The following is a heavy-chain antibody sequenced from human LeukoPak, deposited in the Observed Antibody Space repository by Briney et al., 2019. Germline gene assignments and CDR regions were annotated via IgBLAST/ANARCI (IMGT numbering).Heavy chain of an antibody. V-gene: IGHV3-53*01. CDR1: GFTVSSNY. CDR3: AKGARVNSYAVLDY. D-gene: IGHD5-18*01. J-gene: IGHJ4*02. Sequence: GGSLRLSCAASGFTVSSNYMSWVRQAPGKGLEWVSVIYSGGSTYYADSVKGRFTISRDNSKNTRSLQMNSLRAEDTAVYYCAKGARVNSYAVLDYWGQGTLVTVSS. CDR2: IYSGGST.